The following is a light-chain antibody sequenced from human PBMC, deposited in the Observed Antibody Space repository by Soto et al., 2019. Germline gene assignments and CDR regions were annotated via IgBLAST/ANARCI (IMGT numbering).Light chain of an antibody. CDR3: QQYNCWPQT. Sequence: EIMMKKSPATLSVSPKERATLSCRASQSVSSNLAWYQQKPGQAPRLLIYDVSTGATGIPARFSGRRSGTEFTLTISSLQSEDFAVYYCQQYNCWPQTFCQGCKVDIK. CDR1: QSVSSN. CDR2: DVS. V-gene: IGKV3-15*01. J-gene: IGKJ1*01.